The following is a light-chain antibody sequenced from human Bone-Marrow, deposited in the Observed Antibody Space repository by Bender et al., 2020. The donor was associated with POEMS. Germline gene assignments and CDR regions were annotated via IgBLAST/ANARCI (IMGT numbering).Light chain of an antibody. CDR1: SSDVGRFNL. J-gene: IGLJ2*01. CDR3: CSYAGSSNL. V-gene: IGLV2-23*02. Sequence: QSALTQPASVSGSPGQSVTISCTGTSSDVGRFNLVSWYQHHPGKAPKLMIYEVTKRPSGVSSRFSGSKSGNTASLTISGLQPEDEADYYCCSYAGSSNLFGGGTKLTVL. CDR2: EVT.